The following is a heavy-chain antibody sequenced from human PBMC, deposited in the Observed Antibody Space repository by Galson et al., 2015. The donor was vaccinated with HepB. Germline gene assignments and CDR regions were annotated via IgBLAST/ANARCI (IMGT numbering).Heavy chain of an antibody. J-gene: IGHJ3*02. CDR2: IRYDGSNK. V-gene: IGHV3-30*02. CDR1: GFTFSSYG. CDR3: AKLGYSGYDPPPHDAFDI. Sequence: SLRLSCAASGFTFSSYGMHWVRQAPGKGLEWVAFIRYDGSNKYYADSVKGRFTISRDNSKNTLYLQMNSLRAEDTAVYYCAKLGYSGYDPPPHDAFDIWGQGTMVTVSS. D-gene: IGHD5-12*01.